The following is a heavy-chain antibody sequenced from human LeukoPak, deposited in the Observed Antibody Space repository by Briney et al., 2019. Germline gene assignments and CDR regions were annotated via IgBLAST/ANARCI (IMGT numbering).Heavy chain of an antibody. CDR2: IYYSGST. D-gene: IGHD3-10*01. CDR3: ARQVYGSGTFFWFDP. CDR1: GGSISSGSYY. J-gene: IGHJ5*02. Sequence: PSETLSLTCTVSGGSISSGSYYWGWIRQPPGKGLEWIGSIYYSGSTYYNPSLKSRVTISVDTSKNQFSLKPSSVTAADTAVYYCARQVYGSGTFFWFDPWGQGTLVTVSS. V-gene: IGHV4-39*01.